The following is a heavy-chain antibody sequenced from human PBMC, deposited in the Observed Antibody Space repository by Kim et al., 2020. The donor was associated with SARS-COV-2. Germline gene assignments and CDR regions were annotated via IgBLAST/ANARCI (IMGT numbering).Heavy chain of an antibody. CDR2: IDQDGSQK. CDR3: GRDMDV. CDR1: GFTFSNYW. Sequence: GGSLRLSCAASGFTFSNYWMSWVRQAPGKGLEWVANIDQDGSQKYYVDSVKGRFTISRDNAKNSLYLQMNSLRAEDTAIYYCGRDMDVWGQGTTVTVSS. J-gene: IGHJ6*02. V-gene: IGHV3-7*03.